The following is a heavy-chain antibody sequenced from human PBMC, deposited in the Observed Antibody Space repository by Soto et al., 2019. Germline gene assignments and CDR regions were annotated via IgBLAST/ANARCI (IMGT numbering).Heavy chain of an antibody. D-gene: IGHD5-18*01. CDR2: ISAYNGNT. V-gene: IGHV1-18*01. CDR1: GYTFTSYG. Sequence: ASVKVSCKASGYTFTSYGISWVRQAPGQGLEWMGWISAYNGNTNYAQKLQGRVTMTTDTSTSTAYMELRSLRSDDTAVYYCASSFSELDSYPSGGFDPWGQGTLVTVSS. J-gene: IGHJ5*02. CDR3: ASSFSELDSYPSGGFDP.